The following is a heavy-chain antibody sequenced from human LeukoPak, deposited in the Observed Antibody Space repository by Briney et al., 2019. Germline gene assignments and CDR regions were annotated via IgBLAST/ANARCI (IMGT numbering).Heavy chain of an antibody. J-gene: IGHJ4*02. CDR1: GFTFSSYA. V-gene: IGHV3-23*01. CDR3: ARDYYGSGSYDY. Sequence: GGSLRLSCAASGFTFSSYAMSWVRQAPGKGLEWVSAISGSGGSTYYADSVKGRFTISRDNSKNTLYLQVNSLRAEDTAVYYCARDYYGSGSYDYWDQGTLVTVSS. CDR2: ISGSGGST. D-gene: IGHD3-10*01.